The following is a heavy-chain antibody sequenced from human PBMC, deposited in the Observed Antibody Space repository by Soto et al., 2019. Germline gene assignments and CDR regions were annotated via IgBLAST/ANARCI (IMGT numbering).Heavy chain of an antibody. CDR2: INHSGST. D-gene: IGHD2-2*01. J-gene: IGHJ6*03. CDR1: GGSFSGYY. CDR3: ARGLWDCSSTSCYVSLGNYYYYYMDV. V-gene: IGHV4-34*01. Sequence: SETLSLTCAVYGGSFSGYYWSWIRQPPGKGLEWIGEINHSGSTNYNPSLKSRVTISVDTSKNQFSLKLSSVTAADTAVYYCARGLWDCSSTSCYVSLGNYYYYYMDVWGKGTTVTVSS.